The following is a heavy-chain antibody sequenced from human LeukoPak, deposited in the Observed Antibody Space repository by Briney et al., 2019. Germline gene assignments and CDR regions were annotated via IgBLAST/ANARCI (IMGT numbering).Heavy chain of an antibody. CDR1: GYAFTSYY. Sequence: GASVKVSCKTSGYAFTSYYIHWLRQAPGQRFEWMGWSDPKSGATKYEHFQGRVTMTRDTSISTAYMELSRLTSDDTAVYYCARGNFYENKGYSPELRYWGQGTLVTVSS. J-gene: IGHJ4*02. D-gene: IGHD3-22*01. CDR2: SDPKSGAT. V-gene: IGHV1-2*02. CDR3: ARGNFYENKGYSPELRY.